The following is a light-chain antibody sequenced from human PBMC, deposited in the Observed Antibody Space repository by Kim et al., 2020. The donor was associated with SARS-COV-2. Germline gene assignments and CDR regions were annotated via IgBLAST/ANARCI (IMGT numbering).Light chain of an antibody. CDR1: SLRSYY. CDR2: GKN. V-gene: IGLV3-19*01. Sequence: ALGQTVRSTCQGDSLRSYYAGWYQQKPGQAPVLVIYGKNNRPSGIPDRFSGSSSGNTASLTITGAQAEDEADYYCNSRDSSGNHLVFGGGTQLTVL. CDR3: NSRDSSGNHLV. J-gene: IGLJ2*01.